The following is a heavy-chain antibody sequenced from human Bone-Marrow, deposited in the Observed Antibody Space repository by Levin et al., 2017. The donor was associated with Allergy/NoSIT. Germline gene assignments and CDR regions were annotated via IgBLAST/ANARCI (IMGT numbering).Heavy chain of an antibody. D-gene: IGHD5-24*01. J-gene: IGHJ6*02. CDR1: GFTFRNYG. CDR2: IWYDGSLK. V-gene: IGHV3-33*01. Sequence: LSLTCAASGFTFRNYGMHWVRQAPGKGLEWVALIWYDGSLKYYVDSVEGRFTISRDNSKNTLYLQMNSLRAEDTAVYYCARDRDFSSGYYYYGMDVWGQGTTVTISS. CDR3: ARDRDFSSGYYYYGMDV.